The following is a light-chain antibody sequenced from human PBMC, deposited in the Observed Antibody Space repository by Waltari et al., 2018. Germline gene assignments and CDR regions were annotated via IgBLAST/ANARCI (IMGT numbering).Light chain of an antibody. V-gene: IGKV3-20*01. J-gene: IGKJ1*01. Sequence: IVLTQSPGTLSCSPGERATPSCRASQSVGRTLAWYQQKPGQAPRLLIYGASIRATGIPDRFSGGGSGTDFSLGINRLEPEDFAVYYCQHYVSLPATFGQGTKVEIK. CDR2: GAS. CDR3: QHYVSLPAT. CDR1: QSVGRT.